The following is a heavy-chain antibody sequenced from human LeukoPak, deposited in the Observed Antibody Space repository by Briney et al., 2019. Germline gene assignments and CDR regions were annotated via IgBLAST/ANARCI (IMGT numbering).Heavy chain of an antibody. V-gene: IGHV4-34*01. CDR1: GGSFSGYY. CDR2: INHSGST. D-gene: IGHD1-14*01. Sequence: MASETLSLTCAVYGGSFSGYYWSWIRQPPGKGLEWIGEINHSGSTNYNPSLKSRVTISVDTSKNQFSLKLSSVTAADTAVYYCARGGVGIIQTWGQGTLVTVSS. CDR3: ARGGVGIIQT. J-gene: IGHJ5*02.